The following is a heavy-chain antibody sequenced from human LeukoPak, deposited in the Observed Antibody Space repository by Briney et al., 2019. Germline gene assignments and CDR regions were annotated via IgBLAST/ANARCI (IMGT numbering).Heavy chain of an antibody. J-gene: IGHJ3*02. Sequence: PSETLSLTCTVSGGSISSSSYYWGWIRQPPGKGLEWIGSIYYSGSTYYNPSLKSRVTISVDTSKNQFSLKLSSVTAADTAVYYCAREPRYCSGGSCYSDAFDIWGQGTMVTVSS. CDR3: AREPRYCSGGSCYSDAFDI. CDR1: GGSISSSSYY. D-gene: IGHD2-15*01. CDR2: IYYSGST. V-gene: IGHV4-39*07.